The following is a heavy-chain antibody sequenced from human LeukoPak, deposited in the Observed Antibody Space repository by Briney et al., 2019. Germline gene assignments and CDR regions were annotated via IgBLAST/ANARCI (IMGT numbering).Heavy chain of an antibody. V-gene: IGHV3-66*01. CDR2: IYSGGST. CDR3: ARGDWDSSSWYDRHYYFDY. CDR1: GFTVSSNY. D-gene: IGHD6-13*01. J-gene: IGHJ4*02. Sequence: GGSLRLSCAASGFTVSSNYMSWVRQAPGQGLEWVSVIYSGGSTYYADSVKGRFTISRDNSKNTLYPQMNSLRAEDTAVYYCARGDWDSSSWYDRHYYFDYWGQGTLVTVSS.